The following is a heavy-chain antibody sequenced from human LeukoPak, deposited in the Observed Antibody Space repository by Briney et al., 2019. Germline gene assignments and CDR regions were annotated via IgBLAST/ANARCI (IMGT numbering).Heavy chain of an antibody. Sequence: GGSLRLSCAASGFTFSSYSMNWVRQAPGKGLEWVSSISSSSSYIYYADSVKGRFTISRDNAKNSLYLQMNSLRAEDTAVYYCARVRQIAVAERAVFDYWGQGTLVTVSS. J-gene: IGHJ4*02. D-gene: IGHD6-19*01. CDR3: ARVRQIAVAERAVFDY. CDR1: GFTFSSYS. CDR2: ISSSSSYI. V-gene: IGHV3-21*01.